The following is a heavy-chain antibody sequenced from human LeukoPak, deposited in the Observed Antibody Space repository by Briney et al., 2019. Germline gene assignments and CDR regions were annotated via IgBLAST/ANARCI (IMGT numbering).Heavy chain of an antibody. D-gene: IGHD6-6*01. J-gene: IGHJ4*02. V-gene: IGHV1-46*01. CDR1: GYTLTELS. CDR2: INPSGGST. Sequence: ASVKVSCKVSGYTLTELSMHWVRQAPGQGLEWMGIINPSGGSTSYAQKFQGRVTMTRDTSTSTVYMELSSLRSEDTAVYYYASGEQLPGYWGQGTLVTVSS. CDR3: ASGEQLPGY.